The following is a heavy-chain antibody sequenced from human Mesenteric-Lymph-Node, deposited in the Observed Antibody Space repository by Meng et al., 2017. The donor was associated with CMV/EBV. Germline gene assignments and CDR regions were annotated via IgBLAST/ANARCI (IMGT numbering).Heavy chain of an antibody. J-gene: IGHJ4*02. CDR1: GGSFSGYY. Sequence: VQVHHGGADRVKPSEPLSVTCAVYGGSFSGYYWNWIRQSPEKGLEWIGEINHSGSTTYNPSFTSRIIISVDTSTNQISLNMSSVTAADTAVYYCARGSSYDILTGYFDYWGQGALVTVSS. D-gene: IGHD3-9*01. CDR3: ARGSSYDILTGYFDY. CDR2: INHSGST. V-gene: IGHV4-34*01.